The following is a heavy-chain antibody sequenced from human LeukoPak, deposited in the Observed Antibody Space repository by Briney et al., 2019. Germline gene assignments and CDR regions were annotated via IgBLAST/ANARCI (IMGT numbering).Heavy chain of an antibody. CDR2: IYYSGST. CDR1: GGSISSYY. CDR3: ARTAGYSYGNFDY. Sequence: PSETLSLTCTVSGGSISSYYWSWIRQPPGKGLEWIGYIYYSGSTNYNPSLKSRVTISVDTSKNQFSLKLSSVTAADTAVYYCARTAGYSYGNFDYWGQGTLVTVSS. V-gene: IGHV4-59*12. J-gene: IGHJ4*02. D-gene: IGHD5-18*01.